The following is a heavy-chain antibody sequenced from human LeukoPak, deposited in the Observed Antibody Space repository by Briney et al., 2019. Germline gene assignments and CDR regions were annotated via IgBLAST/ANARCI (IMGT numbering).Heavy chain of an antibody. Sequence: PGGSLRLSCAASGFTFSSYAMHWVRQAPGKGLEWVAVISYDGSSKYYADSVKGRFTISRDNSKNTLYLQVNSLRAEDTAVYYCARGYYDSSGYAPGAFDIWGQGTMVTVSS. CDR2: ISYDGSSK. CDR1: GFTFSSYA. CDR3: ARGYYDSSGYAPGAFDI. D-gene: IGHD3-22*01. J-gene: IGHJ3*02. V-gene: IGHV3-30*04.